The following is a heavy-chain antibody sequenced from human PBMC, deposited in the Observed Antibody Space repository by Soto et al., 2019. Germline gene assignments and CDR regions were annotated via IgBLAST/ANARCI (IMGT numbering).Heavy chain of an antibody. CDR3: AREGINIVVVPAAIYYYYYGMDV. CDR2: ISSSSSYI. Sequence: EVQLVESGGGLVKPGGSLRLSCAASGFTFSSYSMNWVRQAPGKGLEWVSSISSSSSYIYYADSVKGRFTISRDNAKNSLYLQMNSLRAQDTAVYYCAREGINIVVVPAAIYYYYYGMDVWGQGTTVTVSS. V-gene: IGHV3-21*01. J-gene: IGHJ6*02. D-gene: IGHD2-2*01. CDR1: GFTFSSYS.